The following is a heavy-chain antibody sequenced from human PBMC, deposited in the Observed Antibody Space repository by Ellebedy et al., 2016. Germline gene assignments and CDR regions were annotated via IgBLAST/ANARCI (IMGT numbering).Heavy chain of an antibody. CDR1: GFTFSSYG. V-gene: IGHV3-30*18. D-gene: IGHD4-17*01. CDR3: AKDHDYGDYVLHWYFDL. Sequence: GGSLRLSXAASGFTFSSYGMHWVRQAPGKGLEWVAVISYDGSNKYYADSVKGRFTISRDNSKNTLYLQMNSLRAEDTAVYYCAKDHDYGDYVLHWYFDLWGRGTLVTVSS. CDR2: ISYDGSNK. J-gene: IGHJ2*01.